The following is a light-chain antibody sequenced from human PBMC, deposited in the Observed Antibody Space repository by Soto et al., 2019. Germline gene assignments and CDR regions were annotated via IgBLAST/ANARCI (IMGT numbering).Light chain of an antibody. CDR2: SNN. J-gene: IGLJ2*01. CDR1: SSNIGSNS. Sequence: QSVLTQPPSASETPGQRVTISCSGSSSNIGSNSVDWYQQVPGTAPKLLIYSNNRRPSGVPDRFSGSKSGTSASLAISGLQSEDEADYYCAALDASLNGVVFGGGTKLTVL. CDR3: AALDASLNGVV. V-gene: IGLV1-44*01.